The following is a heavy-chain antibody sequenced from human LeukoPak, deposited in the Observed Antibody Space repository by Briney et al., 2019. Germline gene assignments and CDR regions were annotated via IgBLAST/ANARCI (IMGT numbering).Heavy chain of an antibody. CDR2: IYYSGST. Sequence: SETLSLTCSVSGVSISSYYWSWIRQPPGKGLEWIGYIYYSGSTDYNPSLKSRVTISVDTSRNQFSLNLRSVTAADTAVYYCASQRQDTNACFDYWGQGTLVIVSS. CDR1: GVSISSYY. D-gene: IGHD6-25*01. CDR3: ASQRQDTNACFDY. V-gene: IGHV4-59*01. J-gene: IGHJ4*02.